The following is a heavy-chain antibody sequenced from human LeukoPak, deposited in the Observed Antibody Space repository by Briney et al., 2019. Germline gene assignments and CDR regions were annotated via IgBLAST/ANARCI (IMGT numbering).Heavy chain of an antibody. D-gene: IGHD3-22*01. V-gene: IGHV3-66*01. J-gene: IGHJ5*01. CDR3: ATYVRTHYYDSSGYFDS. CDR1: GVSVSAYY. CDR2: IYTDGST. Sequence: GGSLRLSCAGSGVSVSAYYMSWVRLALGRGLEWVSLIYTDGSTYEADSVKGRFTISRDDSKNTVYLQMDSLRAEDTAVYYCATYVRTHYYDSSGYFDSWGQGTLVTVSS.